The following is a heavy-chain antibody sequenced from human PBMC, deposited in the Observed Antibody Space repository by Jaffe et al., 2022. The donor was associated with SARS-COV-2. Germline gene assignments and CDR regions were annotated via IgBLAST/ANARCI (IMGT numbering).Heavy chain of an antibody. D-gene: IGHD7-27*01. CDR3: AKDTGGLGIEGAFDI. V-gene: IGHV3-9*01. J-gene: IGHJ3*02. Sequence: EVQLVESGGGLVQPGRSLRLSCAASGFTFDDYAMHWVRQAPGKGLEWVSGISWNSGSIGYADSVKGRFTISRDNAKNSLYLQMNSLRAEDTALYYCAKDTGGLGIEGAFDIWGQGTMVTVSS. CDR1: GFTFDDYA. CDR2: ISWNSGSI.